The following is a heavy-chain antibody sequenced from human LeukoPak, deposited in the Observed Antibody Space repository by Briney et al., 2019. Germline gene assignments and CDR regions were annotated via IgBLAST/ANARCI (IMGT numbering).Heavy chain of an antibody. CDR3: ARDHDWAFDL. D-gene: IGHD3-9*01. J-gene: IGHJ4*02. Sequence: PGGALRLACGGSGFPFGNYVMGWGRQARGKGVEWIAYINHNAEMIFCPDFVKGRFTISTDNPKKSLYLQMNALRYEDTAIYYCARDHDWAFDLWGQGTLVTVSS. V-gene: IGHV3-48*02. CDR2: INHNAEMI. CDR1: GFPFGNYV.